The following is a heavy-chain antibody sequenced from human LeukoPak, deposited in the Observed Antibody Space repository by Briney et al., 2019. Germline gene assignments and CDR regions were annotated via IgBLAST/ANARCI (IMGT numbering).Heavy chain of an antibody. D-gene: IGHD3-22*01. CDR2: IYYSGST. CDR3: ATIINITMIDNYYMDV. J-gene: IGHJ6*03. Sequence: SETLSLTCTVSGGSISSYYWSWIPQPPGKGLEWIGYIYYSGSTTYNPSLKSRVTMSVDTSNNQFSLKLSSVTAADTAVYYCATIINITMIDNYYMDVWGKGTTVTVSS. V-gene: IGHV4-59*01. CDR1: GGSISSYY.